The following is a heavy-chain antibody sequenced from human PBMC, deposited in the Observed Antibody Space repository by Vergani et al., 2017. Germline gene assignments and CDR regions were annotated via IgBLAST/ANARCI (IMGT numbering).Heavy chain of an antibody. V-gene: IGHV4-59*01. J-gene: IGHJ3*02. D-gene: IGHD2-21*02. CDR1: GGSISSYY. CDR2: IYYSGST. Sequence: QVQLQQWGAGVVKPSGTLSLTCAVSGGSISSYYWSWIRQPPGKGLEWIGYIYYSGSTNYNPSLKSRVTIPVDTSKNQFSLKLSSVTAADTAVYYCARNPYCGGDFYSGAFDIWGQGTMVTVSS. CDR3: ARNPYCGGDFYSGAFDI.